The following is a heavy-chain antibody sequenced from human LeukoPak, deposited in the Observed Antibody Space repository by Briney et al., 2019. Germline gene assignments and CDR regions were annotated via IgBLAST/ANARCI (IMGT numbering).Heavy chain of an antibody. Sequence: ASVKVSCKASGYTFTNYAMNWVRQAPGQGLEWMGWINTKTGNPTYAQGLTGRFVFSLDTSVSTAYLQISSLKAEDTAVYYCARISSWYGYWGQGTLVTVSS. V-gene: IGHV7-4-1*02. D-gene: IGHD6-13*01. J-gene: IGHJ4*02. CDR1: GYTFTNYA. CDR3: ARISSWYGY. CDR2: INTKTGNP.